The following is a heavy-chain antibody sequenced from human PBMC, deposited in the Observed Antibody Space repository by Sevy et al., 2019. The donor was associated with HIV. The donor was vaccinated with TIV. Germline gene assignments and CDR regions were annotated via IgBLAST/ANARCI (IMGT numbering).Heavy chain of an antibody. CDR2: ISSDGTNT. J-gene: IGHJ3*02. CDR1: GFTFSNYW. CDR3: ARDMSTTVAFDI. V-gene: IGHV3-74*01. D-gene: IGHD4-17*01. Sequence: GGSLRLSCAASGFTFSNYWMHWVRRAPGKGLVRVSRISSDGTNTIYADSVKGRFTLSRDNAKNTLYLHMNSLTAEDTAMYYCARDMSTTVAFDIWGHGTMVTVSS.